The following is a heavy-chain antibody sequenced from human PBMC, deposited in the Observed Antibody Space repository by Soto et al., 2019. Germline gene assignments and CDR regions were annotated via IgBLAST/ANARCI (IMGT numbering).Heavy chain of an antibody. V-gene: IGHV3-53*01. CDR2: IYSGGST. J-gene: IGHJ6*02. Sequence: GGFLRLCCAASGFTVSSNYMSWVRQAPGKGLEWVSVIYSGGSTYYADSVKGRFTISRDNSKNTLYLQMNSLRAEDTAVYYCARGPTRYYHGSGSPPDVWVQGTTVTGSS. CDR3: ARGPTRYYHGSGSPPDV. D-gene: IGHD3-10*01. CDR1: GFTVSSNY.